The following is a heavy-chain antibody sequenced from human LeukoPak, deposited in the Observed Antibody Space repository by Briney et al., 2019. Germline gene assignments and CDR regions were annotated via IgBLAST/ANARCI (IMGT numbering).Heavy chain of an antibody. J-gene: IGHJ6*03. Sequence: GGSLRLSCAASGFTFSTYSMNWVRQAPGKGLEWVSSISSSISYMYHADSVRGRFTISRDNAKNSLYLQMNSLRAEDTAVYYCARDGITVALRLGYMDVWGKGTTVTVSS. CDR2: ISSSISYM. D-gene: IGHD2-15*01. CDR1: GFTFSTYS. V-gene: IGHV3-21*01. CDR3: ARDGITVALRLGYMDV.